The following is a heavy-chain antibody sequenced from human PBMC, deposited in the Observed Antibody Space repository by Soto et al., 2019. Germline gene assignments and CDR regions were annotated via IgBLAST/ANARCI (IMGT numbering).Heavy chain of an antibody. CDR1: GGTFSSYA. Sequence: QVQLVQSGAEVKKPGSSVKVSCKASGGTFSSYAISWVRQAPGQGLEWMGGIIPTSDTTNYAQKFEGRVTITADESTSTAYMELSSLRSSDTAVYYCARSQGSSASLEIYYYYYYGMDVWGQGTTVTVSS. V-gene: IGHV1-69*01. J-gene: IGHJ6*02. CDR2: IIPTSDTT. D-gene: IGHD2-2*01. CDR3: ARSQGSSASLEIYYYYYYGMDV.